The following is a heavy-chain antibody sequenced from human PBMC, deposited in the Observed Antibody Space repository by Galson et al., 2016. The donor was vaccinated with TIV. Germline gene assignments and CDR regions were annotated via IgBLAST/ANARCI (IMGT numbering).Heavy chain of an antibody. CDR2: INPNGDDT. J-gene: IGHJ6*02. CDR3: ARGFNYGFDFYYGMDV. Sequence: INPNGDDTNYAQRFQGRVSMTRDTSISTAYMELSRLRSDDTAVFFCARGFNYGFDFYYGMDVWGQGTTVTVSS. V-gene: IGHV1-2*02. D-gene: IGHD5-18*01.